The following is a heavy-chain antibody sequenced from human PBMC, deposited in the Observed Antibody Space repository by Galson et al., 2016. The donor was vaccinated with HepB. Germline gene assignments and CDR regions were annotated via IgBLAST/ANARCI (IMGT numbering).Heavy chain of an antibody. J-gene: IGHJ6*02. CDR2: ISVANGND. V-gene: IGHV1-18*01. CDR1: GYTFSAYG. D-gene: IGHD2-8*01. CDR3: ARGAFCTISDRSVQHSYYNKGMEV. Sequence: SVKVSCKASGYTFSAYGINWVRQAPGQGPEWMGWISVANGNDVYAQSLQGRVTMTTDTSTNTAYMELRSLTSDDTAVYFCARGAFCTISDRSVQHSYYNKGMEVWGQGTTVIGSS.